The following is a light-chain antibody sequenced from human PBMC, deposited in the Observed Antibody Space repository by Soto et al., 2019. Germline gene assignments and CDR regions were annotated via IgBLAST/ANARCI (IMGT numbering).Light chain of an antibody. J-gene: IGKJ2*01. CDR2: GAS. Sequence: ESVLTQSPGTLSLSPGERATLSCRASQSVSSNYLAWYQQKPGQAPRLLIYGASTRATGIPDRFSGSGSGTDFTLTISRLEPEDFAVYYCQQYGASPYTFGQGTKLETK. CDR3: QQYGASPYT. V-gene: IGKV3-20*01. CDR1: QSVSSNY.